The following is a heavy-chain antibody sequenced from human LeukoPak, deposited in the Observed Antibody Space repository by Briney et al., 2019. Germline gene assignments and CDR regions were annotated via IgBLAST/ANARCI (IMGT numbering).Heavy chain of an antibody. V-gene: IGHV1-8*01. CDR1: GYTFTSYD. D-gene: IGHD3-3*01. Sequence: ASVKVSRKASGYTFTSYDINWVRQATGRGLEWMGWMNPNSGNTGYAQKFQGRVTMTRNTSISTAYMELSSLRSEDTAVYYCARGLMYYDFWSGYSSGMDVWGQGTTVTVSS. CDR2: MNPNSGNT. J-gene: IGHJ6*02. CDR3: ARGLMYYDFWSGYSSGMDV.